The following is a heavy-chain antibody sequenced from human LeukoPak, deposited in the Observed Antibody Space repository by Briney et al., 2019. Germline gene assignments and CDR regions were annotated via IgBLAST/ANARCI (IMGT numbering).Heavy chain of an antibody. CDR2: ISSSSSYI. J-gene: IGHJ4*02. D-gene: IGHD5-24*01. CDR3: ARDRATFDY. Sequence: GSPKPLWCAFGFTFQKLNQERVRQGPGEGLEWVSSISSSSSYIYYADSVKGRFTISRDNAKNSLYLQMNSLRAEDTAVYYCARDRATFDYWGQGTLVTVSS. V-gene: IGHV3-21*01. CDR1: GFTFQKLN.